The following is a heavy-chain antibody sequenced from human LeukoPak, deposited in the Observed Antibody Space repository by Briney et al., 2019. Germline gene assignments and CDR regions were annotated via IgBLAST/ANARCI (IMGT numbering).Heavy chain of an antibody. CDR1: GGSISSYY. CDR2: INHSGST. D-gene: IGHD3-10*01. J-gene: IGHJ4*02. V-gene: IGHV4-34*01. Sequence: SETLSLTCTVSGGSISSYYWSWIRQPAGKGLEWIGEINHSGSTNYNPSLKSRVTISVDTSKNQFSLKLSSVTAADTAVYYCARLMVQGDKFGYWGQGTLVTVSS. CDR3: ARLMVQGDKFGY.